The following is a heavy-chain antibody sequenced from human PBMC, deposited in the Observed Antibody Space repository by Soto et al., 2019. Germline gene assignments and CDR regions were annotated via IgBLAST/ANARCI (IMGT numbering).Heavy chain of an antibody. D-gene: IGHD2-2*01. J-gene: IGHJ3*02. CDR3: ARDIVVVPAASGRCAFDI. V-gene: IGHV3-23*01. CDR2: ISGSGGST. Sequence: EVQLLESGGGLVQPGGSLRLSCAASGFTFSSYAMSWVRQAPGKGLEWVSAISGSGGSTYYADSVTGRFTISRDNSKNTLYLQMNSLRAEDTAVYYCARDIVVVPAASGRCAFDIWGQGTMVTVAA. CDR1: GFTFSSYA.